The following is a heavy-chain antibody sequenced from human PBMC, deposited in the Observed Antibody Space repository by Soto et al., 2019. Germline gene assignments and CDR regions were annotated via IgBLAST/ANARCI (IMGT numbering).Heavy chain of an antibody. CDR1: GFTFSSYG. V-gene: IGHV3-33*01. J-gene: IGHJ1*01. CDR3: ARGQGHYYDSSGYPPKPIKH. CDR2: IWYDGSNK. D-gene: IGHD3-22*01. Sequence: LRLSCAASGFTFSSYGMHWVRQAPGKGLEWVAVIWYDGSNKYYADSVKGRFTISRDNSKNTLYLQMNSPRAEDTAVYYCARGQGHYYDSSGYPPKPIKHCGQGTLVTVSS.